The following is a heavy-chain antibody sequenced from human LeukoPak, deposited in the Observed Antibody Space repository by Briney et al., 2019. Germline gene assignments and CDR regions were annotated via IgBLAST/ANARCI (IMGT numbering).Heavy chain of an antibody. J-gene: IGHJ2*01. CDR3: ARGIDSSNYYLYFDL. CDR2: IYYSGSA. Sequence: ASQTLSLTCTVSGGSTSSRGYYWSWIRQHPGKGLEWSGYIYYSGSAFYNPSLETRLTISVDTSKTQFSLKLSSMTAPDTAVYYRARGIDSSNYYLYFDLWGRGTLVTASS. V-gene: IGHV4-31*03. CDR1: GGSTSSRGYY. D-gene: IGHD3-22*01.